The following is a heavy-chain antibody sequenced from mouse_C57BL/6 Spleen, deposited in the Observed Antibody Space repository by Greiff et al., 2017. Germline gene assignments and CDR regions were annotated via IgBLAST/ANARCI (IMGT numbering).Heavy chain of an antibody. D-gene: IGHD4-1*01. CDR3: TRWEVPFAY. CDR2: IDPETGGT. J-gene: IGHJ3*01. V-gene: IGHV1-15*01. Sequence: VQVVESGAELVRPGASVTLSCKASGYTFTDYEMHWVKQTPVHGLEWIGAIDPETGGTAYNQKFKGKAILTADKSSSTAYMELRSLTSEDSAVYYCTRWEVPFAYWGQGTLVTVSA. CDR1: GYTFTDYE.